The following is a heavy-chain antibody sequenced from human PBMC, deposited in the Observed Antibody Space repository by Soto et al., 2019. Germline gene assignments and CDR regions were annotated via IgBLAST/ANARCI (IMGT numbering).Heavy chain of an antibody. CDR1: GFAFSNYA. CDR3: AKDRTVAARNFDY. Sequence: GGSLRLSCAASGFAFSNYAMHWVRQAPGKGLEWVSSISTSIDATYYADSVKGRFTISRDDSKNTLYLQMNSLRAEDSAVYYCAKDRTVAARNFDYWGQGTQVTVS. CDR2: ISTSIDAT. J-gene: IGHJ4*02. V-gene: IGHV3-23*01. D-gene: IGHD6-6*01.